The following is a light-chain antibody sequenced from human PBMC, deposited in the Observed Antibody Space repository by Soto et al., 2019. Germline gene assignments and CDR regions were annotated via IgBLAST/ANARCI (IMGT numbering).Light chain of an antibody. CDR1: QSINSY. CDR2: VAS. CDR3: QQSYSVPLT. Sequence: DIQMTQSPSSLSASVGDRVTITCRASQSINSYLNWYQQRPGQAPKLLIYVASSLQSGVPSRFSGSGSGTDFTLTVSGLQPEDCAIYYCQQSYSVPLTFGGGTKVEIK. V-gene: IGKV1-39*01. J-gene: IGKJ4*01.